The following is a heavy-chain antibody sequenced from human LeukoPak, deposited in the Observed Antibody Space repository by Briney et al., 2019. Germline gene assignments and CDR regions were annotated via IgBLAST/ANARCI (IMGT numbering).Heavy chain of an antibody. D-gene: IGHD3-22*01. CDR1: GGSISSYY. CDR2: IYYSGST. CDR3: ARDSRYSDNSGYYYTHYYMDV. Sequence: WETLSLTCTVSGGSISSYYWSWIRQPTGKGLEWIGCIYYSGSTNYNPSLKSRVTISVDTSKNQFSLKLSSVTAADTAVYYCARDSRYSDNSGYYYTHYYMDVWGKGTTVTVS. J-gene: IGHJ6*03. V-gene: IGHV4-59*01.